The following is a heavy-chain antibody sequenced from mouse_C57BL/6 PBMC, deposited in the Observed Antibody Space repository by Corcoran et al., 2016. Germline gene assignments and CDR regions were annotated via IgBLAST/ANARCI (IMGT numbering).Heavy chain of an antibody. CDR3: ARQYYGSSYGYFDV. CDR1: GYAFSSYW. D-gene: IGHD1-1*01. V-gene: IGHV1-80*01. J-gene: IGHJ1*03. Sequence: QVQLQQSGVELVKPGASVKISCKASGYAFSSYWMNWVKQRPGKGLEWIGQIYPGDGDTNYNGKFKGKATLTADKSSSTAYMQLSSLTSEDSAVYFCARQYYGSSYGYFDVWGTGTTVTVSS. CDR2: IYPGDGDT.